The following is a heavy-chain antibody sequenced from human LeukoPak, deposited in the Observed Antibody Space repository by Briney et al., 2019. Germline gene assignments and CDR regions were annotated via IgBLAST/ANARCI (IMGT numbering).Heavy chain of an antibody. J-gene: IGHJ4*02. D-gene: IGHD1-26*01. V-gene: IGHV3-21*01. CDR1: GFTFSSYN. CDR2: ITSSSSYI. CDR3: ATTGSGSYYDY. Sequence: GGSLRLSCAASGFTFSSYNMNWVRQAPGKGLEWVSSITSSSSYIYYADSVKGRFTISRDNAKNTLFLQMNSLRAEDTAVYYCATTGSGSYYDYWGQGTLVTVSS.